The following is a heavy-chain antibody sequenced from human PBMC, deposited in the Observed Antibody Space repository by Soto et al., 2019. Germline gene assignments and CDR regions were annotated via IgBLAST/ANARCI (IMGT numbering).Heavy chain of an antibody. D-gene: IGHD6-13*01. J-gene: IGHJ6*02. CDR1: GGSMRSYY. CDR2: IYYSGST. Sequence: SETLSLTCTVSGGSMRSYYWSWIRQPPGKGLEWIGYIYYSGSTNYNPSLKSPVTMSVDTSRNQFSLKLTSVTAADTAVYYCAREGSSSWSGDYGMDVWGQGTTIT. CDR3: AREGSSSWSGDYGMDV. V-gene: IGHV4-59*01.